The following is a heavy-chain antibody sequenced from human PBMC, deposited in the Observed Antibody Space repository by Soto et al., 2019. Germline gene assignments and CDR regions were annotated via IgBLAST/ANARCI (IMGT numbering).Heavy chain of an antibody. J-gene: IGHJ4*02. D-gene: IGHD4-17*01. CDR1: GGSISSYY. Sequence: SETLSLTCTVSGGSISSYYWSWIRQPPGKGLEWIGYIYYSGSTNYNPSLKSRVTISVDTSKNQFSLKLSSVTAADTAVYYCARGFYGDLDYWGQGTLVTVSS. V-gene: IGHV4-59*01. CDR2: IYYSGST. CDR3: ARGFYGDLDY.